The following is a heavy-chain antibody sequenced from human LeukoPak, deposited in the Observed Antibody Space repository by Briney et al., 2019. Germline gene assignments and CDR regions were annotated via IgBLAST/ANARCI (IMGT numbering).Heavy chain of an antibody. J-gene: IGHJ5*02. D-gene: IGHD4-17*01. CDR1: GGSISSSRYY. CDR2: ISCSGSS. V-gene: IGHV4-39*07. CDR3: VRDDYGDYTRRFDP. Sequence: PSETLSLTCTVSGGSISSSRYYWGWIRQPPGKGLEWIASISCSGSSYYNPSLKSRVTISVDTSKNQVSLQLSSVTAADTAVYYCVRDDYGDYTRRFDPWGQGTLVTVSS.